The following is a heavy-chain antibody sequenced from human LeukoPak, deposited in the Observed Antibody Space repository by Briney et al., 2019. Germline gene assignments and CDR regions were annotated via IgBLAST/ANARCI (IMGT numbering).Heavy chain of an antibody. Sequence: ASVKVSREASGYTFTSYGIIWVPQAPGQALEWMGWISAYDGNTNYAQKLQGRVTMNTCTFTSTAYMELRSLRSDDTAGYYCARGNQWELPESDYWGQGTLVTVSS. D-gene: IGHD1-26*01. CDR1: GYTFTSYG. V-gene: IGHV1-18*01. J-gene: IGHJ4*02. CDR2: ISAYDGNT. CDR3: ARGNQWELPESDY.